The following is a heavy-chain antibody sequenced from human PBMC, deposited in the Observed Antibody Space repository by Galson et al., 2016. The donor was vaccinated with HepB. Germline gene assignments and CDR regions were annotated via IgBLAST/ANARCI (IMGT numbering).Heavy chain of an antibody. D-gene: IGHD3-3*01. CDR3: ARDRSRFSSGYYTGARDVFAI. V-gene: IGHV3-21*01. Sequence: SLRLSCAASGFNFNTYTMNWVRQAPGKGLEWISYISSSSAYVDYAESVKGRSTISRENGKNSLYLQMNSLRAEDTAVYYCARDRSRFSSGYYTGARDVFAIWGQGTVVTVSS. CDR1: GFNFNTYT. CDR2: ISSSSAYV. J-gene: IGHJ3*02.